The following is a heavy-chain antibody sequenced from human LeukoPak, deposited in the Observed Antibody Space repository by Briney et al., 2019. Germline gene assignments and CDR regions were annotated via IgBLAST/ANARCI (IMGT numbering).Heavy chain of an antibody. V-gene: IGHV1-2*02. CDR2: INPNSGGT. CDR3: ARVRLDAFDI. J-gene: IGHJ3*02. Sequence: ASVNVSCKASGYTFTVYYMHWVRQAPGQGLEWMGWINPNSGGTNYAQKFQGRVTMTRDTSISTAYMELSRLRSDDTAVYYCARVRLDAFDIWGQGTMVTVSS. CDR1: GYTFTVYY.